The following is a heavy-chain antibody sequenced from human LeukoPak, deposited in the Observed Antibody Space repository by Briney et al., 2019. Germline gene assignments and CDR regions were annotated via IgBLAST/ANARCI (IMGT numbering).Heavy chain of an antibody. J-gene: IGHJ4*02. D-gene: IGHD2-2*02. V-gene: IGHV1-69*05. CDR2: IIPIFGTA. CDR1: GGTFSSYA. Sequence: SVKVSCKASGGTFSSYAISWVRQAPGQGPEWMGGIIPIFGTANYAQKFQGRVTITTDESTSTAYMELSSLRSEDTAVYYCARGPCPSSTSCYITYYFDYWGQGTLVTVSS. CDR3: ARGPCPSSTSCYITYYFDY.